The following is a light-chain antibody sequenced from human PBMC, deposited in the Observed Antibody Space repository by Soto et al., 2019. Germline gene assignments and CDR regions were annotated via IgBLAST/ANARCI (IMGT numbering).Light chain of an antibody. Sequence: QSVLTQPASVSGSPGQSITISCTGTRSDVGLYNYVSWYQQHPGRAPKLIIYEVTNRPSGVSNRFSGSKSGNTASLTISGLQAEDEADYYCSSYTSSDTLSVFGTGTKVTVL. V-gene: IGLV2-14*01. CDR2: EVT. J-gene: IGLJ1*01. CDR1: RSDVGLYNY. CDR3: SSYTSSDTLSV.